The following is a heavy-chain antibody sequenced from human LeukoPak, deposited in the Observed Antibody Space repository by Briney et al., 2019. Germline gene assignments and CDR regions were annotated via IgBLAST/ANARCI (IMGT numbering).Heavy chain of an antibody. CDR3: AVGAAAGTPGY. J-gene: IGHJ4*02. CDR1: GGSFIGYY. CDR2: INHSGST. D-gene: IGHD6-13*01. V-gene: IGHV4-34*01. Sequence: SETLSLICAVYGGSFIGYYWSWIRQPPGKGLEWIGEINHSGSTNYNPSLKSRVTISVDTSKNQFSLKLSSVTAADTAVYYCAVGAAAGTPGYWGQGPIVTVSS.